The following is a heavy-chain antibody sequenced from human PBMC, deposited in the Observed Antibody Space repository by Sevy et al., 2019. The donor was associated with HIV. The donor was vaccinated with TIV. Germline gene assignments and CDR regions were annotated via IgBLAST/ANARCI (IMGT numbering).Heavy chain of an antibody. CDR2: IWYDGSNK. CDR1: GFTFSSYG. J-gene: IGHJ3*02. D-gene: IGHD2-21*02. Sequence: GGSLRLSCAASGFTFSSYGMHWVRQAPDTGLEWVAVIWYDGSNKYYADSVKGRFTISRDNSKNTLYLQMNSLRAEDRAVYYCARLKAVVTPPHAFDIWGQGTMVTVSS. V-gene: IGHV3-33*01. CDR3: ARLKAVVTPPHAFDI.